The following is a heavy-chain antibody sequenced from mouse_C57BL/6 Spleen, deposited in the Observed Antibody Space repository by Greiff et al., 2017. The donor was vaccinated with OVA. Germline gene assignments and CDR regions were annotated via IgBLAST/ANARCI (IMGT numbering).Heavy chain of an antibody. J-gene: IGHJ1*03. V-gene: IGHV1-22*01. CDR2: INPNNGGT. CDR1: GYTFTDYN. Sequence: SGPELVKPGASVKMSCKASGYTFTDYNMHWVKQSHGKSLEWIGYINPNNGGTSYNQKFKGKATLTVNKSSSTAYMELRSLTSEDSAVYYCARSDYYGSYWYFDVWGTGTTVTVSS. CDR3: ARSDYYGSYWYFDV. D-gene: IGHD1-1*01.